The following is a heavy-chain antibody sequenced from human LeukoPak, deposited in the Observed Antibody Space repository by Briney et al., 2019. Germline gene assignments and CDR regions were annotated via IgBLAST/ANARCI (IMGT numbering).Heavy chain of an antibody. CDR2: INQGGSEK. CDR3: AKGSYYDSSGSFYFDY. D-gene: IGHD3-22*01. CDR1: GFTFSNYY. V-gene: IGHV3-7*03. J-gene: IGHJ4*02. Sequence: PGGSLRLSCAASGFTFSNYYMSWVRQAPGKGLEWVANINQGGSEKYYVDSVKGRFTISRDNSKNTLYVQVNSLGTEDTAAYYCAKGSYYDSSGSFYFDYWGQGTLVTVSS.